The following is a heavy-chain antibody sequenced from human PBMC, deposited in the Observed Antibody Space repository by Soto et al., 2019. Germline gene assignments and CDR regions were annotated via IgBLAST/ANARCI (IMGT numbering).Heavy chain of an antibody. J-gene: IGHJ6*03. V-gene: IGHV3-74*01. Sequence: PVVSMRVPWSAAGVTFSSYWRHCVSQDPGKGLVWVSHINNDGSSTTYADSVRGRLTISRDNAKTTLYLEMNGLRAEDMAVLLWARDARQYYMDVRAKRSTLTVSS. CDR1: GVTFSSYW. CDR3: ARDARQYYMDV. CDR2: INNDGSST. D-gene: IGHD6-6*01.